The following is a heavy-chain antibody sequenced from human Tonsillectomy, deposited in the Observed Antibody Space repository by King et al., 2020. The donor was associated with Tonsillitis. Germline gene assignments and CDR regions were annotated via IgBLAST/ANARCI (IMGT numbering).Heavy chain of an antibody. CDR2: IIPLFGTG. J-gene: IGHJ3*02. Sequence: VQLVQSGAEVKKPGSSVKVSCKASGGTFSSYAISWVRQAPGQGLEWMGGIIPLFGTGNNAQKFQGRVTITADESTSTAYMELSSLRSEDTAVYYCARDLTNYYDSSADYYAAGDAFDIWGQGTMVTVSS. CDR3: ARDLTNYYDSSADYYAAGDAFDI. V-gene: IGHV1-69*01. D-gene: IGHD3-22*01. CDR1: GGTFSSYA.